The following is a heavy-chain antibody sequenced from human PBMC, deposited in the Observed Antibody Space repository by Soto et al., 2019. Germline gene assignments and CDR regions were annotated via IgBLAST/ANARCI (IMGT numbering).Heavy chain of an antibody. Sequence: QLQLQESGPGLVKPSETLSLTCTVSGGSISSSSYYWGWIRQPPGKGLEWIGSIYYSGSTYYNPSLKSLVTISVDTSKIQFPLKLSAVTAADTAVYYCARPGGYNTNDAFDLWGQGTMVTVSS. CDR1: GGSISSSSYY. J-gene: IGHJ3*01. CDR2: IYYSGST. V-gene: IGHV4-39*01. CDR3: ARPGGYNTNDAFDL. D-gene: IGHD5-12*01.